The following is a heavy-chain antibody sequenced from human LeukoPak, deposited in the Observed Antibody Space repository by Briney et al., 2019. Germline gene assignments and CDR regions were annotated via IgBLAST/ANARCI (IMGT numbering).Heavy chain of an antibody. CDR3: ARLGSYHDF. Sequence: SETLFLTCTVSGASISNYYWSWIRQTPEKGREWKGHIHTKRARTEFPAHESRLILSIDTSRNHLSLKLNSGTAADTAVYLWARLGSYHDFWGQGALVTVSS. J-gene: IGHJ4*02. CDR2: IHTKRAR. D-gene: IGHD1-26*01. V-gene: IGHV4-4*08. CDR1: GASISNYY.